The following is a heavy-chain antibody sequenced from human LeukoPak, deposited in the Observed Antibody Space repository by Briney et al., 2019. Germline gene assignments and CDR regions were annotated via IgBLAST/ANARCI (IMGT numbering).Heavy chain of an antibody. D-gene: IGHD2-2*01. V-gene: IGHV3-21*01. CDR1: GFTFSSYS. J-gene: IGHJ4*02. Sequence: GGSLRLSCAASGFTFSSYSMNWVRQAPGKGLEWVSSISSSSSYIYYADSVKGRFTISRDNAKNSLYLQMNSLRAEDTAVYYCARTHCSSTSCYARSIDYWGQGTLVTVSS. CDR3: ARTHCSSTSCYARSIDY. CDR2: ISSSSSYI.